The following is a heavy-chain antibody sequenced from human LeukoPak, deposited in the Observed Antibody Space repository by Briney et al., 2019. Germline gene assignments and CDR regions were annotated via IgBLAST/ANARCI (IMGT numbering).Heavy chain of an antibody. D-gene: IGHD2-2*01. J-gene: IGHJ3*02. Sequence: ASVKVSCKASGYTFTSYAMNWVRQAPGQGLEWMGWINTNTGNPTYAQGFTGRFVFSLDTSVSTAYLQISSLKAEDTAVYYCAREGIVVVPAAWEDAYDAFDIWGQGTMVTVSS. CDR3: AREGIVVVPAAWEDAYDAFDI. V-gene: IGHV7-4-1*02. CDR2: INTNTGNP. CDR1: GYTFTSYA.